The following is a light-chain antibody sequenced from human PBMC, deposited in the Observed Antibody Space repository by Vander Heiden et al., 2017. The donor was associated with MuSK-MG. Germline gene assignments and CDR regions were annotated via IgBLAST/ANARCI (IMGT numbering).Light chain of an antibody. CDR1: QGISRW. J-gene: IGKJ4*01. Sequence: DIQPTQSSSSLSASVVDRVTISCRASQGISRWLAWYQQKPGKAPKSLIYAASTLQSRVPSRFSGSGSGTDFTLTIIILQPADFATYYCHLDQSSPITFGGGTKVEV. CDR2: AAS. V-gene: IGKV1D-16*01. CDR3: HLDQSSPIT.